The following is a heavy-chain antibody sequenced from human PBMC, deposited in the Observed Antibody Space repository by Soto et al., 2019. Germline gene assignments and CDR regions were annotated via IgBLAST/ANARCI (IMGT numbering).Heavy chain of an antibody. Sequence: ETMSLTCDVSGGSIDNSHSFWGWVRQPPGKGLEFIGSVYYSGGAYYSPSLKSRVTVSVDTSKNQLSLRVNSVTAADTAVYYCARGYCSSNSCSQPWSEYYYYGMDVWGQGTTVTVSS. J-gene: IGHJ6*02. D-gene: IGHD2-2*01. CDR1: GGSIDNSHSF. CDR2: VYYSGGA. CDR3: ARGYCSSNSCSQPWSEYYYYGMDV. V-gene: IGHV4-39*07.